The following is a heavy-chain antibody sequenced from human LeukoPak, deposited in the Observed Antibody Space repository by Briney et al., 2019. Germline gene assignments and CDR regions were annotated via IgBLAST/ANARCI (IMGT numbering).Heavy chain of an antibody. CDR2: ISGSGGST. CDR3: ATLSDYVWGSYRFFDY. J-gene: IGHJ4*02. V-gene: IGHV3-23*01. Sequence: GGSLRLSCAASGFTFSSYDMSWVRQAPGKGLEWVSAISGSGGSTYYADSVKGRFTISRDNSKNTLYLQVNSLRAEDTAVYYCATLSDYVWGSYRFFDYWGQGTLVTVSS. D-gene: IGHD3-16*02. CDR1: GFTFSSYD.